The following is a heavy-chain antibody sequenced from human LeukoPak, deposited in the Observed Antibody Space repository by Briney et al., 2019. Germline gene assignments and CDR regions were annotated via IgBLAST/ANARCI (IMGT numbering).Heavy chain of an antibody. CDR1: GFTFSGYW. D-gene: IGHD4-17*01. CDR3: ARDDYGDLFDY. CDR2: INSDGSST. Sequence: GGSLRLSCAASGFTFSGYWMHWVRQAPGKGLVWVSRINSDGSSTSYADSVKGRFTISRDNAKNTLYLQMNSLRAEDTAVYYCARDDYGDLFDYWGQGTLVTVSS. J-gene: IGHJ4*02. V-gene: IGHV3-74*01.